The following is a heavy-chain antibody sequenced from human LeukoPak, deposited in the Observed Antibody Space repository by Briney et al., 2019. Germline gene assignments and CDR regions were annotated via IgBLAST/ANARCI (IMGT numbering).Heavy chain of an antibody. CDR1: GFTLSTHW. J-gene: IGHJ4*02. V-gene: IGHV3-74*01. Sequence: GGSLRLSCAASGFTLSTHWMHWVRQAPGKGLVWVSRINGDGTTTSYADSVKGRFTVSRDNSKNTLYLQMNSLRAEDTAVYYCAKGRRGLGLAPTYYFDYWGQGTLVTVSS. CDR2: INGDGTTT. D-gene: IGHD7-27*01. CDR3: AKGRRGLGLAPTYYFDY.